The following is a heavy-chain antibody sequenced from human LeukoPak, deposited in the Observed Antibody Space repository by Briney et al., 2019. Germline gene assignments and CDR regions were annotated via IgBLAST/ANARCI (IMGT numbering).Heavy chain of an antibody. V-gene: IGHV1-46*01. CDR1: GYTFTGYY. CDR3: ARGNGFWAPLSY. CDR2: INPNGGGT. Sequence: ASVKVSCKASGYTFTGYYMHWVRQAPGQGLEWMGMINPNGGGTSYGQKFQGRVTMTTDTSTSTVYMELSSLTSEDTAVYSCARGNGFWAPLSYWGQGTLVTVPS. J-gene: IGHJ4*02. D-gene: IGHD3-10*01.